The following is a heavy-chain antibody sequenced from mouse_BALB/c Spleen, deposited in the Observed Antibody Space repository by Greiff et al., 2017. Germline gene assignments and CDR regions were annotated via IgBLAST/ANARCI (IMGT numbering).Heavy chain of an antibody. CDR1: GYAFTNYL. Sequence: QVQLKESGAELVRPGTSVKVSCKASGYAFTNYLIEWVKQRPGQGLEWIGVINPGSGGTNYNEKFKGKATLTADKSSSTAYMQLSSLTSDDSAVYFCARIGLLYAMDYWGQGTSVTVSS. CDR3: ARIGLLYAMDY. CDR2: INPGSGGT. V-gene: IGHV1-54*01. D-gene: IGHD1-1*01. J-gene: IGHJ4*01.